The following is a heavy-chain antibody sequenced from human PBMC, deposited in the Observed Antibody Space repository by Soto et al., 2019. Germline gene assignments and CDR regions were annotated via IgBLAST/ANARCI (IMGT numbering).Heavy chain of an antibody. CDR3: ARDGVDMVPTVHFDH. J-gene: IGHJ4*02. D-gene: IGHD5-12*01. Sequence: QVQLVESGGGVVQPGRSLRLSCAASGFTFSSYGMHWVRQAPGKGLEWVAVIWHDGSNQYYAASVKGRFTISRDNSKNTLYLQMNSLRAEDTAVYYCARDGVDMVPTVHFDHWGQGTLVTVSS. CDR1: GFTFSSYG. V-gene: IGHV3-33*01. CDR2: IWHDGSNQ.